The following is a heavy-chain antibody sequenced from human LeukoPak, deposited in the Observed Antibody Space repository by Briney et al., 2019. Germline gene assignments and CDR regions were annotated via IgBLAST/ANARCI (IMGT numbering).Heavy chain of an antibody. Sequence: PSETLSLTCNVSGDSITSTYYWGWIRQPPGKGLEWIGSISHSGNTHYNPSLKSRVNISVDTSKNQFSLKLSSVTAADTAVYYCARSAYYYDSSGYYSLVLGAFEIWGQGTAVTVSS. CDR3: ARSAYYYDSSGYYSLVLGAFEI. V-gene: IGHV4-38-2*02. CDR1: GDSITSTYY. J-gene: IGHJ3*02. CDR2: ISHSGNT. D-gene: IGHD3-22*01.